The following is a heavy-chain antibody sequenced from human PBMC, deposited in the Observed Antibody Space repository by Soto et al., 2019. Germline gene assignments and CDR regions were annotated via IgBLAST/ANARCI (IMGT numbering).Heavy chain of an antibody. J-gene: IGHJ4*02. Sequence: SETLSLTSTVSDGSFSPNDWGWIRQPPGKGLEWIGYIYYAGTTTYNPSLKGRATISLDTSENQFSLKVRSVTAADTAVYYCARLGRYYQAFDSWGQGTLVTVS. D-gene: IGHD3-22*01. CDR1: DGSFSPND. CDR3: ARLGRYYQAFDS. CDR2: IYYAGTT. V-gene: IGHV4-59*08.